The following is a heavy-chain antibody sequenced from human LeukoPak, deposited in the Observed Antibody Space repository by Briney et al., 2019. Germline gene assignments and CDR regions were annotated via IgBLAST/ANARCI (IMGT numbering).Heavy chain of an antibody. CDR1: GFTFSSYG. Sequence: GGTLRLSCAASGFTFSSYGMSWVRQAPGKGLEWVSAISSSGGSTYYADSVKGRFTISRDNSKNTLYLQMNSLRAEDTAVYYCAKADYYYYMDVWGKGTTVTVSS. J-gene: IGHJ6*03. CDR2: ISSSGGST. CDR3: AKADYYYYMDV. V-gene: IGHV3-23*01.